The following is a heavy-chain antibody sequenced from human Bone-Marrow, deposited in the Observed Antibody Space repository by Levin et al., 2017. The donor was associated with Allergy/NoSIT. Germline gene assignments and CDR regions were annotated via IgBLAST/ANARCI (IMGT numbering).Heavy chain of an antibody. J-gene: IGHJ4*02. V-gene: IGHV5-51*01. CDR2: IYPGDSDT. D-gene: IGHD4-23*01. CDR1: GYNFSTYW. CDR3: SRQLMAAVVTPFDY. Sequence: GASVKVSCKSSGYNFSTYWIGWVRQMPGKGLEWMGIIYPGDSDTRYSPSFQGQVTISADKSTSTAYLQWSSLKASDTARYYCSRQLMAAVVTPFDYWGQGTLVTVSS.